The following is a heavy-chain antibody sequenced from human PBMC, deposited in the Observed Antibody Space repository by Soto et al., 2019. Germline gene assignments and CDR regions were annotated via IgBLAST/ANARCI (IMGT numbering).Heavy chain of an antibody. CDR1: GGTFSSYA. Sequence: ASVKVSCKASGGTFSSYAISWVRQAPGQGLEWMGGIIPIFGTANYAQKFQGRVTITADESTSTAYIELSSLRSEDTAVYYCARDGEMATIGNAFDIWGQGTMVTVSS. J-gene: IGHJ3*02. CDR3: ARDGEMATIGNAFDI. D-gene: IGHD5-12*01. CDR2: IIPIFGTA. V-gene: IGHV1-69*13.